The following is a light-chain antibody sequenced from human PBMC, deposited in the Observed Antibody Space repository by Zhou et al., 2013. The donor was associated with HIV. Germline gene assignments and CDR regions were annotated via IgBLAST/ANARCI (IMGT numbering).Light chain of an antibody. CDR3: QHRGPWPWT. CDR2: KAS. V-gene: IGKV1-5*03. J-gene: IGKJ1*01. Sequence: DIQMTQSPSTLSASVGDRVTITCRASQSISTWLAWYQQKRGKAPKLLIYKASNLESGVPSRFSGSGSGTEFTLTISSLEPEDFAVYYCQHRGPWPWTFGQGTKVDMK. CDR1: QSISTW.